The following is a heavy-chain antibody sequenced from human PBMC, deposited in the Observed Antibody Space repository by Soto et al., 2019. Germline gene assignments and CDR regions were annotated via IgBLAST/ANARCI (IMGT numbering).Heavy chain of an antibody. D-gene: IGHD3-10*01. J-gene: IGHJ6*02. CDR2: IYYSGST. CDR3: ARLITMVRGVIIMLREYGMDV. CDR1: GGSISSSSYY. V-gene: IGHV4-39*01. Sequence: NPSETLSLTCTVSGGSISSSSYYWGWIRQPPGKGLEWIGSIYYSGSTYYNPSLKSRVTISVDTSKNQFSLKLSSVTAADTAVYYCARLITMVRGVIIMLREYGMDVWGQGTTVTVSS.